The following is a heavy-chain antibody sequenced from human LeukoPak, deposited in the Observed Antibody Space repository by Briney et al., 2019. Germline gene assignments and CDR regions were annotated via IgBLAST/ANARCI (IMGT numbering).Heavy chain of an antibody. Sequence: GGSLRLSCAAAGFTFSSAWMAWVRQAPGKGLVFVGRIRNKSDGGTADSADPLKGRFTISRDDSTNTLYLQMNSLETEDTAVYYCTTWGGSFSRYWGQGTLVTVSS. D-gene: IGHD1-26*01. V-gene: IGHV3-15*01. CDR3: TTWGGSFSRY. J-gene: IGHJ4*02. CDR1: GFTFSSAW. CDR2: IRNKSDGGTA.